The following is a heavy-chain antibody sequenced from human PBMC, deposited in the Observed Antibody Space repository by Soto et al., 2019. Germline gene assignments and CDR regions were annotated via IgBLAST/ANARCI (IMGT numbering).Heavy chain of an antibody. CDR3: ARHKFDYSDYEPPLNYFDY. Sequence: ASVKVSCKASGYTFTGNPIHWVRQAPGQGLEWMGWINPNSGGTNYAQKFQDRVTMTRDTSIGTAYMELSRLRSDDTAVYYCARHKFDYSDYEPPLNYFDYWGQGTLVTVSS. CDR2: INPNSGGT. J-gene: IGHJ4*02. V-gene: IGHV1-2*02. D-gene: IGHD4-17*01. CDR1: GYTFTGNP.